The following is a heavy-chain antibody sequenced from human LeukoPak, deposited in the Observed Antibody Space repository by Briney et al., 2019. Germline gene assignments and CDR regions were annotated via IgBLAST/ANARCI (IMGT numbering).Heavy chain of an antibody. Sequence: GGCLRLSCAASGFTFCSYSMGWVRQASGKGLEWVATIKEDGREKYYVDSVKGRFTISRDNTKNSLYLQMNSLRDEDTAVYYCARVVAGYWGQGTLVTVSS. CDR2: IKEDGREK. D-gene: IGHD6-19*01. J-gene: IGHJ4*02. CDR1: GFTFCSYS. V-gene: IGHV3-7*03. CDR3: ARVVAGY.